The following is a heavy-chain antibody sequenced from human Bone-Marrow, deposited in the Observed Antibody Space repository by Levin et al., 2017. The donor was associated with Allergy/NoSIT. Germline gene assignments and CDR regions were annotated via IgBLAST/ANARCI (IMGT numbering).Heavy chain of an antibody. J-gene: IGHJ3*02. Sequence: PGGSLRLSCAASGFTFKNYVMNWVRQAPGQGLEWVSSISAYGGRAYHADSVKGRFIISRDNSKNTLDLQTNSLRAEDTAVYYCVKGFRSIGDAFEIWGQGTVVTVSS. CDR1: GFTFKNYV. D-gene: IGHD6-6*01. CDR2: ISAYGGRA. V-gene: IGHV3-23*01. CDR3: VKGFRSIGDAFEI.